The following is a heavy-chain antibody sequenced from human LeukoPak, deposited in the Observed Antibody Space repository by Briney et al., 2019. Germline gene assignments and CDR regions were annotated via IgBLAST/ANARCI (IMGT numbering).Heavy chain of an antibody. V-gene: IGHV1-18*01. CDR3: ARDVLGATCGFDF. Sequence: ASVKVSCKASGYPFTSNGISWVRQAPGQGLEWMGWIGADSANTKYAQKLQGRVTMTADTSTTTVYMELRSLRSDDTALCYCARDVLGATCGFDFWGQGTLVTVSS. J-gene: IGHJ4*02. D-gene: IGHD1-26*01. CDR1: GYPFTSNG. CDR2: IGADSANT.